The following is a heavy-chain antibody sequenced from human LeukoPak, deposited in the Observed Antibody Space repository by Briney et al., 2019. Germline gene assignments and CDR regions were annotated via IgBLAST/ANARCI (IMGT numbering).Heavy chain of an antibody. J-gene: IGHJ4*02. D-gene: IGHD3-22*01. V-gene: IGHV1-18*01. CDR1: GYTFTSYG. CDR3: ARDGYYYDSSGYPVDY. Sequence: ASVKVSCTASGYTFTSYGISWVRQAPGQGLEWMGWISAYNGNTNYAQKLQGRVTMTTDTSTSTAYMELRSLRSDDTAVYYCARDGYYYDSSGYPVDYWGQGTLVTVSS. CDR2: ISAYNGNT.